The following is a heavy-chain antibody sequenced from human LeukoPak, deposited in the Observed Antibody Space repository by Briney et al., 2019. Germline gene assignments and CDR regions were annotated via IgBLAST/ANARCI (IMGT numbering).Heavy chain of an antibody. Sequence: ASVKVSCKASGYTFTDYYVHWVRQAPGLGLEWMGIINPLRGITIYAQKFQGRVTMTSDTSTNTVYMELSSLISEDTAVYYCTRTIGYRPVAGLKEKWFDPWGQGTLVTVSS. CDR1: GYTFTDYY. D-gene: IGHD6-19*01. V-gene: IGHV1-46*01. CDR2: INPLRGIT. J-gene: IGHJ5*02. CDR3: TRTIGYRPVAGLKEKWFDP.